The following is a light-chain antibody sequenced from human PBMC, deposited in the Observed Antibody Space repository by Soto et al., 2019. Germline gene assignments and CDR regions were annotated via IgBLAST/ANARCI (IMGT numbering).Light chain of an antibody. CDR2: KAS. J-gene: IGKJ4*01. CDR1: QSISSS. CDR3: QQYNSYSIT. Sequence: DIQMTQSPSTLSAFVGDRVTITCRASQSISSSLAWFQQKPGKAPKLLIFKASSLESGVPSRFSGIGSGTEFTLTISSLQPEDFATYYCQQYNSYSITFGGGTKVEIK. V-gene: IGKV1-5*03.